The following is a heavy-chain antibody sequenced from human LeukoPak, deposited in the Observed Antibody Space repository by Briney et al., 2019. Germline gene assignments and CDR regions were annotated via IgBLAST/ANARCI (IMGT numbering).Heavy chain of an antibody. V-gene: IGHV3-30*02. CDR1: GFTFSSYG. CDR2: IRFDGSNK. D-gene: IGHD3-22*01. Sequence: GGSLRLSCAASGFTFSSYGMHWVRQAPGKGLEWVTFIRFDGSNKYYADSVKGRFTISRDNSKNTLYLQMNSLRADDTAVYYCARELYYYDSKWFDPWGQGTLVTVSS. CDR3: ARELYYYDSKWFDP. J-gene: IGHJ5*02.